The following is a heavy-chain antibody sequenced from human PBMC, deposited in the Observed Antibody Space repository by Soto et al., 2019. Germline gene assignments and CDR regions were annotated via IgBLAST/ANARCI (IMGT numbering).Heavy chain of an antibody. Sequence: PSETLSLTCTVSGGSISSGDYWSWIRQPPGKGLEWIGYIYHSGGPYYNPSLNSRATMSVDTSQNQFSLKLSSVSAADTAVYYCARTKYYYDTTAYIFDYWGQGALVTSPQ. D-gene: IGHD3-22*01. CDR2: IYHSGGP. V-gene: IGHV4-30-4*01. J-gene: IGHJ4*02. CDR3: ARTKYYYDTTAYIFDY. CDR1: GGSISSGDY.